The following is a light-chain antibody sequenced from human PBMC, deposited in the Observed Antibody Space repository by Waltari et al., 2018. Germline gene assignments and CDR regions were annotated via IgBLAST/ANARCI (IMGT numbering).Light chain of an antibody. J-gene: IGKJ4*01. V-gene: IGKV1-5*03. Sequence: IQMTQSPSTLSASLGDRITVTCRARESVKNNLAWYQQKPGKAPKALIHKESIVESGVPLRFSVSGYGTEFTLAISSLQPDEFATYYCQQYNTYPVTFGGGTEVEIK. CDR2: KES. CDR3: QQYNTYPVT. CDR1: ESVKNN.